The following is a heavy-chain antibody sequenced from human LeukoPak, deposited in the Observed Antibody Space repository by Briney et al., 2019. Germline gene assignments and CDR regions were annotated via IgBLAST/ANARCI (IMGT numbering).Heavy chain of an antibody. CDR3: AREGSGGSLDY. J-gene: IGHJ4*02. Sequence: PGGSPRLSCAASGFTFSSYSMNWVRQAPGKGLEWVSAISGSGGSTYYADSVKGRFTISRDNSKNTLYLQMNSLRAEDTAVYYCAREGSGGSLDYWGQGTLVTVSS. D-gene: IGHD2-15*01. CDR2: ISGSGGST. V-gene: IGHV3-23*01. CDR1: GFTFSSYS.